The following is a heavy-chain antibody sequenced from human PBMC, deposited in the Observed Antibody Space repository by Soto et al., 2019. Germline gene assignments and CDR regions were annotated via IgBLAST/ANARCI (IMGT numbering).Heavy chain of an antibody. D-gene: IGHD6-13*01. CDR2: IRSKANSYAT. Sequence: EVQLVESGGGLVQPGGSLKLSCAASGFTFSGSAMHWVRQASGKGLEWVGRIRSKANSYATAYAASVKGRFTISRDDSKNTAYMPMNSLKTEDTAVYYCTRSSSSWYNWFDPWGQGTLVTVSS. CDR3: TRSSSSWYNWFDP. J-gene: IGHJ5*02. CDR1: GFTFSGSA. V-gene: IGHV3-73*02.